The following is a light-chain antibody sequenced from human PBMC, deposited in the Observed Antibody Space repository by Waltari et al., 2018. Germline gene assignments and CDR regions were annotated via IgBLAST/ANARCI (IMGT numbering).Light chain of an antibody. Sequence: QSVLTQPPSLSGAPGQRVTISCTGSSSNIRAGYDIHWYQHLPGTAPKLLISANTNRPSGVPDRFSASKSGTSASLVITGLQAEDEADYYCQSYDTSLNVVFGGGTKLTVL. V-gene: IGLV1-40*01. J-gene: IGLJ2*01. CDR2: ANT. CDR3: QSYDTSLNVV. CDR1: SSNIRAGYD.